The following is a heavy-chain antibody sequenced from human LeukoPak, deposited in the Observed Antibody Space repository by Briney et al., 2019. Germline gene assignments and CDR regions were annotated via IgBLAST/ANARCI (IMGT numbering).Heavy chain of an antibody. CDR2: IWYDGSNK. J-gene: IGHJ6*02. CDR3: ARDGNDYGDRLYYYYGMDV. D-gene: IGHD4-17*01. Sequence: GGSLRLSCAASGFTFSSYGMHWVRQAPGKGLEWVAVIWYDGSNKYYADSVKGRFTISRDNSKNTLYLQMNSLRAEDTAVYYRARDGNDYGDRLYYYYGMDVWGQGTTVTVSS. CDR1: GFTFSSYG. V-gene: IGHV3-33*01.